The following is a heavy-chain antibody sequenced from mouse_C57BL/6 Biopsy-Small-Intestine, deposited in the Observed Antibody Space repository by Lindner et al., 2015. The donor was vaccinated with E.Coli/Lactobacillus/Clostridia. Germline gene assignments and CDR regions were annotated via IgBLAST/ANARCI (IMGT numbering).Heavy chain of an antibody. CDR3: SRRGLHRAMDY. CDR1: GFTFSGYG. D-gene: IGHD2-4*01. J-gene: IGHJ4*01. Sequence: VQLQESGGDLVKPGGSLKLSCAASGFTFSGYGIHWVRQAPEKGLEWVAYISGGSSTIYYADTVKGRFTISRDNAKNTLFLQMTSLRSEDTAMYYCSRRGLHRAMDYWGQGTSVTVSS. V-gene: IGHV5-17*01. CDR2: ISGGSSTI.